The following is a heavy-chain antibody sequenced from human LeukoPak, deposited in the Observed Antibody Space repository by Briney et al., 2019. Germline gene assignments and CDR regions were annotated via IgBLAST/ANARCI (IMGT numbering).Heavy chain of an antibody. J-gene: IGHJ3*02. Sequence: GESLKISCKGSGYSFTSYWIGWVRQRPGKGLEWMGSIYPGDSDTRYSPSFQGQVTISADKSISTANLQWSSLKASDTAMYYCARIRSGYSFDAFDIWGQGTMVTVSS. D-gene: IGHD5-18*01. CDR2: IYPGDSDT. V-gene: IGHV5-51*01. CDR3: ARIRSGYSFDAFDI. CDR1: GYSFTSYW.